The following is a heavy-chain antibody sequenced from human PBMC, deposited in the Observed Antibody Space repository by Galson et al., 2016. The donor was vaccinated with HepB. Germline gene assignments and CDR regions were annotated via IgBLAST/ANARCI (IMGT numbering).Heavy chain of an antibody. CDR3: ARAEANWDGGGDNWFDP. J-gene: IGHJ5*02. D-gene: IGHD7-27*01. CDR1: WDSVSSDSAA. Sequence: CAISWDSVSSDSAAWNWIRQSPSRGLEWLGGTYYGSKWYNAYALSVKSRITMNADTSKNQFSLQLSSVTPEDTALYFCARAEANWDGGGDNWFDPWGQGTLVTVSS. V-gene: IGHV6-1*01. CDR2: TYYGSKWYN.